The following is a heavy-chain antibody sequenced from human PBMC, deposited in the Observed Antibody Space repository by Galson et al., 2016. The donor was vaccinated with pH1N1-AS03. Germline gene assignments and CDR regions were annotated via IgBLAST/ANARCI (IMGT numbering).Heavy chain of an antibody. CDR3: ARAPFGVLISHYYAMDV. CDR2: IYCGGSK. D-gene: IGHD3-3*01. CDR1: GFSVSTNY. J-gene: IGHJ6*02. Sequence: SLRLSCAASGFSVSTNYMNWVRQAPGKGLEWVSLIYCGGSKFYADSVKGRFTISRDNSKNTLYLQMNSLRAEDTAVYYCARAPFGVLISHYYAMDVWGQGTTVTVSS. V-gene: IGHV3-53*01.